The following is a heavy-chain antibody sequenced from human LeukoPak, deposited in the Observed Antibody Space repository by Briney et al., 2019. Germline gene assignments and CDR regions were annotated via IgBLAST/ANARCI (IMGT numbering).Heavy chain of an antibody. J-gene: IGHJ6*02. Sequence: AASVRVSCKASGYTFTSYGISWVRQAPGQGLEWMGWISAYNGNTNYAQKLQGRVTMTTDTSTGTAYMELRSLRSDDTAVYYCARPFSSSWDGYYYYGMDVWGQGTTVTVSS. V-gene: IGHV1-18*01. CDR3: ARPFSSSWDGYYYYGMDV. D-gene: IGHD6-13*01. CDR2: ISAYNGNT. CDR1: GYTFTSYG.